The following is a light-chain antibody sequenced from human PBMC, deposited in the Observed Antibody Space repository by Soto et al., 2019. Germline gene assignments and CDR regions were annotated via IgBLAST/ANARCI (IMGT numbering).Light chain of an antibody. CDR2: DTS. V-gene: IGKV1-33*01. Sequence: DIQMTQSPSSLSASVGDSVTISCQPSQDIDRHINWYQPKPVIGPTLLIYDTSRSETGVPSRFRGYTSGTEYTLIITNLQPEDFATYFCQQYASIPFTFGGGTKVDIK. CDR3: QQYASIPFT. J-gene: IGKJ4*01. CDR1: QDIDRH.